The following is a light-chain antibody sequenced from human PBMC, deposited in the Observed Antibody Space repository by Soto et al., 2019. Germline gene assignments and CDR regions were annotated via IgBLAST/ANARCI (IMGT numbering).Light chain of an antibody. CDR3: GTWDSSLSAFYV. V-gene: IGLV1-51*02. J-gene: IGLJ1*01. Sequence: QSVLTQPPSVSAALGQKXTISCSGSSSNIGNNYVSWYQQLPGTAPKLLIYENNKRPSGIPDRFSGSKSGTSATLGITGLQTGDEADYYCGTWDSSLSAFYVFGTGTKVTVL. CDR2: ENN. CDR1: SSNIGNNY.